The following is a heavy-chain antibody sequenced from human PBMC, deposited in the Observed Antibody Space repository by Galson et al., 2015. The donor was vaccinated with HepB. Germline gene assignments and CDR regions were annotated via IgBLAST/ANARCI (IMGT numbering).Heavy chain of an antibody. CDR3: ARDVEPYGSSSFPSDS. Sequence: SVKVSCKASGYPFSNYGVSWVRQGPRQGLQWMGWTSPYSEPTSHAQAFQARLTMTTDTSAATAYMELRNLTSADTAIYYCARDVEPYGSSSFPSDSWGQGTLVIVSS. V-gene: IGHV1-18*01. J-gene: IGHJ4*02. CDR2: TSPYSEPT. D-gene: IGHD6-6*01. CDR1: GYPFSNYG.